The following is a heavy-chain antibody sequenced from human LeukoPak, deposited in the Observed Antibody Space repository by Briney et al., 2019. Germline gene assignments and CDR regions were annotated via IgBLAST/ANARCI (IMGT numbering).Heavy chain of an antibody. CDR2: ISTTENT. J-gene: IGHJ4*02. CDR1: GGSISTYY. D-gene: IGHD2-15*01. CDR3: ARQSGGNYVYFDY. V-gene: IGHV4-4*07. Sequence: SETLSLTCTVSGGSISTYYWSWIRQPAGKGLEWIGRISTTENTNYNPSLKGRVTISVDKSKNQFSLKLSSVTAADTAVYYCARQSGGNYVYFDYWGQGTQVTVSS.